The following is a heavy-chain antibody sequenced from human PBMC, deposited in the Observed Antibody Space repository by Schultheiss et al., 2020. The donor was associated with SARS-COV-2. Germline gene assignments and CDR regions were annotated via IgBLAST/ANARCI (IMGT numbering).Heavy chain of an antibody. CDR1: GFTFSSYS. D-gene: IGHD5-12*01. V-gene: IGHV3-23*01. CDR3: ATGGVDFHFDP. Sequence: GGSLRLSCAASGFTFSSYSMSWVRQAPGKGLEWVSAISGSGGSTYYADSVKGRFTISRDNSKNTLYLQMNSLGAEDTAVYYCATGGVDFHFDPWGQGTLVTVSS. CDR2: ISGSGGST. J-gene: IGHJ5*02.